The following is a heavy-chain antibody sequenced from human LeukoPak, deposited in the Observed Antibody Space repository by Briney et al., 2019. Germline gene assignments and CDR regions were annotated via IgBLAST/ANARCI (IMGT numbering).Heavy chain of an antibody. CDR3: ARGKPPTYYYVSRGSGYYGMDV. J-gene: IGHJ6*02. D-gene: IGHD3-22*01. V-gene: IGHV4-34*01. CDR2: INHSGST. CDR1: GGSFSGYY. Sequence: SETLSLTCAVYGGSFSGYYWSWLRQPPGKGLEWIGEINHSGSTNYNPSLKSRVTISVDTSKNQFSLKLSSVTAADTAVYYCARGKPPTYYYVSRGSGYYGMDVWGQGTTVTVSS.